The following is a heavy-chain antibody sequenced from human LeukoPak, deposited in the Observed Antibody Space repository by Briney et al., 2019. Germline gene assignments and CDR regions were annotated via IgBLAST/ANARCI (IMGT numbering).Heavy chain of an antibody. CDR1: VGFTTYDY. CDR2: IHTTGSN. Sequence: SETLSLTCIVSVGFTTYDYWNWIRQPAGKAPEWIGRIHTTGSNNYNPTLKSRLTMSLDKSKNQFSLKVTAITAADTALYYCARGGGNRHFDSWGQGILVTVSS. D-gene: IGHD4-23*01. V-gene: IGHV4-4*07. J-gene: IGHJ4*02. CDR3: ARGGGNRHFDS.